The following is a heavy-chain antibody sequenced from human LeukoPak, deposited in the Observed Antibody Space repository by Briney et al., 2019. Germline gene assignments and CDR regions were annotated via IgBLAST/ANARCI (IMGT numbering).Heavy chain of an antibody. V-gene: IGHV1-3*01. CDR1: GYTFTSYA. CDR3: ARAGMQRGSSYFDY. J-gene: IGHJ4*02. Sequence: GASVKVSCKASGYTFTSYAMHWVRQAPGQRLEWMGWINAGNGNTKYPQKFQGRVTITRDTSASTAYMELSSLRSEDTAVYYCARAGMQRGSSYFDYWGQGTLVTVSS. D-gene: IGHD2-8*01. CDR2: INAGNGNT.